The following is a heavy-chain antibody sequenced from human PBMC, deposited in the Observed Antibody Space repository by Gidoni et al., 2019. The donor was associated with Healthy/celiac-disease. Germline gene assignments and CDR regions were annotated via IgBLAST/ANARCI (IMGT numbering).Heavy chain of an antibody. V-gene: IGHV4-59*01. CDR2: IYYSGST. CDR3: ARDRGTTVTPDAFDI. CDR1: GGSISSYY. D-gene: IGHD4-17*01. J-gene: IGHJ3*02. Sequence: QVQLQASGPGLAKPSETLSLTCTVPGGSISSYYWRWIRQPPGKGLEWIGYIYYSGSTNYNPSLKSRVTISVDTSKNQFSLKLSSVTAADTAVYYCARDRGTTVTPDAFDIWGQGTMVTVSS.